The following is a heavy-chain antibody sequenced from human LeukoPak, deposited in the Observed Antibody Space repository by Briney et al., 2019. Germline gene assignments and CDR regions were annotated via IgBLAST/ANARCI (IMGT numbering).Heavy chain of an antibody. D-gene: IGHD4-11*01. V-gene: IGHV3-20*04. Sequence: PGGSLRLSCAASGFTFDDYGMSWVRQAPGKGLEWVSGINWNGGNTGYVDSVKGRFTISRDNAKNSLYLQMNSLRVEDTALYYCARALSSYVDYYYYYYMDVWGKGTTVTVSS. CDR3: ARALSSYVDYYYYYYMDV. J-gene: IGHJ6*03. CDR2: INWNGGNT. CDR1: GFTFDDYG.